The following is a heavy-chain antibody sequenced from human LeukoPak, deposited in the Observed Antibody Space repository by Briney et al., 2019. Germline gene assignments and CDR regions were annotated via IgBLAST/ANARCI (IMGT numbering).Heavy chain of an antibody. CDR2: INPNSGGT. V-gene: IGHV1-2*02. J-gene: IGHJ4*02. Sequence: ASVKVSCKASGYTFTGYYMHWVRQAPGQGHEWMGWINPNSGGTNYAQKFQGRVTMTRDTSISTAYMELSRLRSDDTAVYYCARVSWFGELLFPFDYWGQGTLVTVSS. D-gene: IGHD3-10*01. CDR3: ARVSWFGELLFPFDY. CDR1: GYTFTGYY.